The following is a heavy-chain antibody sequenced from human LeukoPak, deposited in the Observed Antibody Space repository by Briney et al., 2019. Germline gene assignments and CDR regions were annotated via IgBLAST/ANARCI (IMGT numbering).Heavy chain of an antibody. CDR2: SSYSGST. J-gene: IGHJ4*02. Sequence: SETLSLTCTVSGGSISHYYWSWIRQPPGKGLEWIGYSSYSGSTKYNPSLKSRVTMSVDTSKSQFSLKLTSVTAADTAVYYCARSTCGGDCYNNPYHFDYGGQGTLVTVSS. CDR1: GGSISHYY. CDR3: ARSTCGGDCYNNPYHFDY. V-gene: IGHV4-59*01. D-gene: IGHD2-21*02.